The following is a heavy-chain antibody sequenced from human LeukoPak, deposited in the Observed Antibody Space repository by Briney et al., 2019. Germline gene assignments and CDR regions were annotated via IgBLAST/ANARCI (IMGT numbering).Heavy chain of an antibody. V-gene: IGHV3-48*04. Sequence: GGSLRLSCAASGFTFSDFSMNWVRQAPGKGLEWVSYISSGSSTIYYADSVKGRFTISRDNAKNSLYLHMNSLRGEDTAVYYCARDQGVAGYVFGYWGQGILVTVSS. J-gene: IGHJ4*02. D-gene: IGHD6-19*01. CDR1: GFTFSDFS. CDR2: ISSGSSTI. CDR3: ARDQGVAGYVFGY.